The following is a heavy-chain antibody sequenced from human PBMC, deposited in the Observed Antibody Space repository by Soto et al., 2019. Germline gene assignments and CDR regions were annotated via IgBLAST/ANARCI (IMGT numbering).Heavy chain of an antibody. D-gene: IGHD2-2*01. J-gene: IGHJ5*02. Sequence: QVQLVESGGGVVQPGRSLRLSCAASGFTFSSYGMHWVRQAPGKGLEWVAVISYDGSNKYYADSVKGRFTISRDNSKNTLDLQMNSLKPEDTAVYYCAKDRCSSTSCNGAGWFDPWGQGTLVTVSS. CDR1: GFTFSSYG. CDR2: ISYDGSNK. V-gene: IGHV3-30*18. CDR3: AKDRCSSTSCNGAGWFDP.